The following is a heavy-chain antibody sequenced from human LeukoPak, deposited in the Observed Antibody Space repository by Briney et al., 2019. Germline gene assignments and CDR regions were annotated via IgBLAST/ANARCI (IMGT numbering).Heavy chain of an antibody. CDR3: ARELPREVTLDY. V-gene: IGHV3-74*01. J-gene: IGHJ4*02. D-gene: IGHD2-21*02. CDR2: INSDGSRT. Sequence: GGSLRLSCAASGFTLSSYEMHWARQAPGKGLVWVSRINSDGSRTGYADSVKGRFTISRDNAKNTLYLQMNSLRAEDTAIYYCARELPREVTLDYWGQGTLVTVS. CDR1: GFTLSSYE.